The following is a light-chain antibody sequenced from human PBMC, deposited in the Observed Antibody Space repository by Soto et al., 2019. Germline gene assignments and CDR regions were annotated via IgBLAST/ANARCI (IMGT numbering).Light chain of an antibody. CDR1: SXXVGSYNL. J-gene: IGLJ1*01. V-gene: IGLV2-23*02. CDR3: CSYAGSSTYV. Sequence: SVLTQPASVSGSPGQSITISCTGTSXXVGSYNLVSWYQQHPGKAPKLMIYXVXXXXXXVSNRFSGSKSGNTASLTISGLQAEDEADYYCCSYAGSSTYVFGTGTKVTVL. CDR2: XVX.